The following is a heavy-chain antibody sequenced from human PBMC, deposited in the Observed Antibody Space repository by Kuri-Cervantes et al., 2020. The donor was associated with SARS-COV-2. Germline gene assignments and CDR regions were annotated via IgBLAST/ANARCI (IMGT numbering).Heavy chain of an antibody. CDR2: VYLSGSA. V-gene: IGHV4-30-2*01. J-gene: IGHJ4*02. CDR3: ARDGIPAATGFDY. Sequence: SETLSLTCAVSGDSISSGGYSWSWIRQPPGKGLEWIGYVYLSGSAYYNPSLQSRVTLSIDRSKNTFSLKLTSVTAADSAVYFCARDGIPAATGFDYWSQGTLVTVSS. D-gene: IGHD1-1*01. CDR1: GDSISSGGYS.